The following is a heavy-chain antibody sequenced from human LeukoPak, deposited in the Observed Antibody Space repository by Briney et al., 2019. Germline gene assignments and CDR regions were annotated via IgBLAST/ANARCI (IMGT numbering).Heavy chain of an antibody. CDR2: INPDGSRT. Sequence: PGGSLRLSCAASGFTFSTYWMHWVRQAPGKGLVWVSRINPDGSRTDYADSVKGRFTISRDNAKNSLYLQMNSLKTEDTAVYYCARDSSIQSLDPWGQGTLVTVSS. J-gene: IGHJ5*02. D-gene: IGHD5-18*01. V-gene: IGHV3-74*01. CDR3: ARDSSIQSLDP. CDR1: GFTFSTYW.